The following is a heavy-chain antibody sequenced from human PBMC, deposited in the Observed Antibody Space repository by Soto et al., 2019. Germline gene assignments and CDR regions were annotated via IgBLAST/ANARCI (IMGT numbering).Heavy chain of an antibody. D-gene: IGHD2-8*01. CDR1: GGSISSGGYY. J-gene: IGHJ5*02. CDR2: IYYSGST. Sequence: SETLSLTCTVSGGSISSGGYYWSWIRQHPGKGLEWIGYIYYSGSTYYNPSLKSRVTISVDTSKNQFSLKLSSVTAADTAVYYCARLYEWGHCFDPWGQGTLVTVSS. V-gene: IGHV4-31*03. CDR3: ARLYEWGHCFDP.